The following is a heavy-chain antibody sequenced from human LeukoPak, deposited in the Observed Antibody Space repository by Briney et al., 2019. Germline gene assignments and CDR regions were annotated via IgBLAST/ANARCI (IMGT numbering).Heavy chain of an antibody. CDR3: AIESAFDI. CDR2: ISSSSSYI. J-gene: IGHJ3*02. V-gene: IGHV3-21*01. CDR1: GFTFSSYS. Sequence: GGSLGLSCAASGFTFSSYSMNWVRQAPGKGLEWVSSISSSSSYIHYADSVKGRFTISRDNAKNSLYLQMNSLRAEDTAVYYCAIESAFDIWGQGTMVTVSS.